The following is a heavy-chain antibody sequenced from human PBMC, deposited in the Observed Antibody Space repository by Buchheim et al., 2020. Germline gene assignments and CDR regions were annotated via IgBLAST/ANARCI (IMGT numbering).Heavy chain of an antibody. D-gene: IGHD3-22*01. CDR1: GFTFSSYG. CDR3: ARDASVYYDSSGYYSR. CDR2: IWFDGRDQ. V-gene: IGHV3-33*01. Sequence: QVQLVESGGGVVQPGRSLRLSCAASGFTFSSYGMHWVRQAPGKGLEWVTGIWFDGRDQYYADSVKGRFTISRDNAKNTLYLQMNSLRAEDTAVYYCARDASVYYDSSGYYSRWGQGTL. J-gene: IGHJ4*02.